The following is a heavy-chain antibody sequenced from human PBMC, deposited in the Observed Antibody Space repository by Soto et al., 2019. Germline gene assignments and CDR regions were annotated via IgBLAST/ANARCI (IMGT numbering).Heavy chain of an antibody. Sequence: GGSLRLSCAASGFTFSSYWMSWVRQAPGKGLEWVGRIKSKTDGGTTDYAAPVKGRFTISRDDSKNTLYLQMNSLKTEDTAVYYCYLRYFDRYPDYWGQGTXVTVSS. D-gene: IGHD3-9*01. CDR1: GFTFSSYW. CDR2: IKSKTDGGTT. J-gene: IGHJ4*02. V-gene: IGHV3-15*01. CDR3: YLRYFDRYPDY.